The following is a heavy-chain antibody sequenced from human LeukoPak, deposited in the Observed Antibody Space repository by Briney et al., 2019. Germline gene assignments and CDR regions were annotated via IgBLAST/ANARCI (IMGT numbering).Heavy chain of an antibody. CDR3: ASAPVIFGSGTQDAFDI. Sequence: PGGSLRLSCAASGFTFSRYTMTWVRQAPGKGLEWVASISTSSIYKYYGDSVQGRFTISRANTRKSVYLEMDSMRVQDTALYYCASAPVIFGSGTQDAFDIWGQGTMVTVSS. J-gene: IGHJ3*02. CDR1: GFTFSRYT. V-gene: IGHV3-21*01. CDR2: ISTSSIYK. D-gene: IGHD3-10*01.